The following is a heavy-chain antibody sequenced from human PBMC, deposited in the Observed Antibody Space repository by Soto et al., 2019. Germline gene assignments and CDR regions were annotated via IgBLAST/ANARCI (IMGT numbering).Heavy chain of an antibody. CDR3: ARRELTRSGYHDAFDI. Sequence: PGESLKISCKGSGYSFTSYWIGWVRQMPGKGLEWMGIIYPGDSDTRYSPSFQGQVTISADKSISTAYLQWSSLKASDTAMYYCARRELTRSGYHDAFDIWGQGTMVTVSS. CDR1: GYSFTSYW. CDR2: IYPGDSDT. J-gene: IGHJ3*02. D-gene: IGHD3-22*01. V-gene: IGHV5-51*01.